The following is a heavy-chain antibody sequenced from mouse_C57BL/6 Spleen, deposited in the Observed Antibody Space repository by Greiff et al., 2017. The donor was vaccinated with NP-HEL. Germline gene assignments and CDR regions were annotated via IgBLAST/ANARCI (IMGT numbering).Heavy chain of an antibody. CDR3: ARGPRITTVVDPFDY. CDR2: ISDGGSYT. Sequence: DVMLVESGGDLVKPGGSLKLSCAASGFTFSSYAMSWVRQTPEKRLEWVATISDGGSYTYSPDNVKGRFTLSRDNAKTNLNLQKSHLKSWDTAMYYCARGPRITTVVDPFDYWGQGTTLTVSS. J-gene: IGHJ2*01. V-gene: IGHV5-4*03. CDR1: GFTFSSYA. D-gene: IGHD1-1*01.